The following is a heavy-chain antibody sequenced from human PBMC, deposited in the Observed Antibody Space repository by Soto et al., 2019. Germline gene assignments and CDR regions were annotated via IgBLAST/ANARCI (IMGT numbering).Heavy chain of an antibody. V-gene: IGHV4-39*01. Sequence: ETLSLTCTVSGGTISSSSYYWGWIRQPPGKGLEWIGSIYYSGSTYYNPSLKSRVTISVDTSKNQFSLKLSSVTAADTAVYYCARQVDDFWSGYFPGHYGMDVWGQGTTVTVSS. D-gene: IGHD3-3*01. CDR3: ARQVDDFWSGYFPGHYGMDV. CDR1: GGTISSSSYY. J-gene: IGHJ6*02. CDR2: IYYSGST.